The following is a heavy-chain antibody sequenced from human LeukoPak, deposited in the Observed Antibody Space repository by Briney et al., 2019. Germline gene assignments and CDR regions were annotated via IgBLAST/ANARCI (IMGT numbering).Heavy chain of an antibody. D-gene: IGHD6-6*01. CDR3: ARGVYHFDH. Sequence: GGSLRLSCAASGLTFSSFWMCWVRQAPGEGREWVANMNDDGSEKYYLNSVKGRFTISRDNAKTSVYLQMNSLSAEDTAVYYCARGVYHFDHWGQGTLVTVSS. V-gene: IGHV3-7*01. J-gene: IGHJ4*02. CDR2: MNDDGSEK. CDR1: GLTFSSFW.